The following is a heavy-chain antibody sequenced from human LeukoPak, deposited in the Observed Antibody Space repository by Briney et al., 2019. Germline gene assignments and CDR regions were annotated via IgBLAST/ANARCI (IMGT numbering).Heavy chain of an antibody. CDR1: GFTFNTYT. CDR2: ISNSGGST. V-gene: IGHV3-23*01. D-gene: IGHD1-1*01. CDR3: AKGLERESRLDS. J-gene: IGHJ4*02. Sequence: GESLRLSCAASGFTFNTYTMYWVRQAPGKGLEWVSGISNSGGSTYYADSVKGRFTISRDNSKSTLYLQMNSLRAEDTALYYCAKGLERESRLDSWGQGTLVTVSS.